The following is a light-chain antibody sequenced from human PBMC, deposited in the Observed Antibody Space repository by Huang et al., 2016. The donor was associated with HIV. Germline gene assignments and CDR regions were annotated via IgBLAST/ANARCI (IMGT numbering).Light chain of an antibody. CDR2: DAS. CDR3: QQRSNWPLT. CDR1: QSVSSS. Sequence: EIVLTQSPATLSLSPGVRAPLSCRASQSVSSSLAWYQQNPGQAPRLLIYDASHRATGIPARFSGSGSGTDFTLTISSLEPEDFAVYYCQQRSNWPLTFGGGTKVDIK. J-gene: IGKJ4*01. V-gene: IGKV3-11*01.